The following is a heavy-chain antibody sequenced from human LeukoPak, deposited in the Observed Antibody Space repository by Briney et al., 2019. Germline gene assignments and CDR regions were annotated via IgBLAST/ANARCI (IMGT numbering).Heavy chain of an antibody. Sequence: PGGSLRLSCSASGFTFSNYAMSWVRQAPGKGLEWVAFISGTDDSTFYAVSVKGRFTISRDNSKNTLSLQMSNLRAEDTAIYFCVRGLKTPDSWGQGTLVTVSS. CDR1: GFTFSNYA. V-gene: IGHV3-23*01. J-gene: IGHJ5*01. D-gene: IGHD5-24*01. CDR3: VRGLKTPDS. CDR2: ISGTDDST.